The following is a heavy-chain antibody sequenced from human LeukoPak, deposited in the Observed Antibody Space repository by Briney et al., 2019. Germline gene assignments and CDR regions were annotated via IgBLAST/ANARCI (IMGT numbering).Heavy chain of an antibody. CDR3: ARAQHSYGDYGY. Sequence: GGSLRLSCEASGFTFGTYWMSWVRQAPGRGPEWVASIKEDGSVQYYVDSVKGRFSISRDNAKDSQYLQMNSLRAEDTAVYYCARAQHSYGDYGYWGQGTLVTVSS. CDR1: GFTFGTYW. J-gene: IGHJ4*02. D-gene: IGHD4-17*01. V-gene: IGHV3-7*01. CDR2: IKEDGSVQ.